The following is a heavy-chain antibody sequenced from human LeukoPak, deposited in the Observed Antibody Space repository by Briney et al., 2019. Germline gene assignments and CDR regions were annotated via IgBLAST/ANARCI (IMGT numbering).Heavy chain of an antibody. V-gene: IGHV3-7*01. J-gene: IGHJ4*02. CDR1: GLTFSSYW. D-gene: IGHD6-13*01. Sequence: GGSLRLSCAASGLTFSSYWMSWVRQAPGKGLEWVANIKQDGSEKYYVDSVKGRFTISRDNAKNSLYLQMNSLRAEDTAVYYCASQLGYSSSWYYFDYWGQGTLVTVSS. CDR2: IKQDGSEK. CDR3: ASQLGYSSSWYYFDY.